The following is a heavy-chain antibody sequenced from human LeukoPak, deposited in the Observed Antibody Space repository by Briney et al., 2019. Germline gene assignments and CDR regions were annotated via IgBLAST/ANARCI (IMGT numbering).Heavy chain of an antibody. J-gene: IGHJ5*02. Sequence: PSDTVPLMCCVWGGFHSQYPWSWLRQPTGRALEWIGENTHSGSNNYNASLKSRVTICADTYQNLFPLAQRSVRAGDTAVFFCGRVYVTVVRGSWFDPWGEGTLVTVSS. D-gene: IGHD3-10*01. CDR3: GRVYVTVVRGSWFDP. CDR2: NTHSGSN. V-gene: IGHV4-34*01. CDR1: GGFHSQYP.